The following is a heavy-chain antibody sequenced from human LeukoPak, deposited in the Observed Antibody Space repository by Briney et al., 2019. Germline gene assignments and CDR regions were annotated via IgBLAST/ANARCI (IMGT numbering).Heavy chain of an antibody. CDR3: TRGSQSDYYYGMDV. J-gene: IGHJ6*02. V-gene: IGHV3-73*01. CDR1: GFSFSGSA. Sequence: GGSLRLSCAASGFSFSGSAMHGVRQASGKGLEWVGRIRSRTNTYATAYAASVKGRFTISRDDSKNTAYLQMNSLKTEDTAVYYCTRGSQSDYYYGMDVWGQGITVTVSS. CDR2: IRSRTNTYAT.